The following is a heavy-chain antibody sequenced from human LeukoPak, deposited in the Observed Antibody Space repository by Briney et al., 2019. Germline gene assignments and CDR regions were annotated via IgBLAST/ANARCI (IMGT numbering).Heavy chain of an antibody. CDR1: GGSISSYY. CDR3: ARALNYGSGSYWYNWFDP. CDR2: IYYSGST. J-gene: IGHJ5*02. V-gene: IGHV4-59*01. Sequence: SETLSLTCTVSGGSISSYYWSWIRQPPGKGLEWIGYIYYSGSTNYNPSLKSRVTISVDTSKNQFSLKLSSMTAADTAVYYCARALNYGSGSYWYNWFDPWGQGTLVTVSS. D-gene: IGHD3-10*01.